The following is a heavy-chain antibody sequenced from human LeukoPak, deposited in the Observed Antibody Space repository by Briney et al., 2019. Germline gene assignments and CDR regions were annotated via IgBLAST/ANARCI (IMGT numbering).Heavy chain of an antibody. Sequence: GGSLRLSCAASGFIFSHYGMHWVRQAPGKGLEWVAVIWHDGSSKYYADSVKGRFTISRDNSENTVYLQMNSLRAEDTAVYYCAKEDGGSGWYEPVEYWGQGTLVTVSS. V-gene: IGHV3-33*06. CDR3: AKEDGGSGWYEPVEY. CDR2: IWHDGSSK. D-gene: IGHD6-19*01. J-gene: IGHJ4*02. CDR1: GFIFSHYG.